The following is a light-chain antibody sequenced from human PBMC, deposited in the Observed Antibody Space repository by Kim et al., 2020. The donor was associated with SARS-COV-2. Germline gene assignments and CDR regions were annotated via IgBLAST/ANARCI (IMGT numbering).Light chain of an antibody. J-gene: IGLJ1*01. CDR1: AGAVTSDYY. CDR2: GTR. V-gene: IGLV7-43*01. Sequence: TVVTQEPSLTVSPGGTVTLTCASSAGAVTSDYYPNWFQQKPGQAPRALIYGTRNRHSWTPARFSGSLLGGKAALTLSGVQAEDEADYYCMIYYGGAYVFGSGTKVTVL. CDR3: MIYYGGAYV.